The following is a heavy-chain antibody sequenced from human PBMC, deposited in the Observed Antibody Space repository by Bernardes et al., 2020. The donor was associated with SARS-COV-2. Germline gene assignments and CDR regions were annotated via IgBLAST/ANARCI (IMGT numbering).Heavy chain of an antibody. Sequence: GGSLRLSCAASGFTFSSYWMSWVRQAPGKGLEWVANIKQDGSEKYYVDSVKGRFTISRDNAKNSLYLQMNSLRAEDTAVYYCARDMGVEMATIYYYGMDVWGQGTTVTVSS. J-gene: IGHJ6*02. D-gene: IGHD5-12*01. CDR2: IKQDGSEK. CDR3: ARDMGVEMATIYYYGMDV. CDR1: GFTFSSYW. V-gene: IGHV3-7*01.